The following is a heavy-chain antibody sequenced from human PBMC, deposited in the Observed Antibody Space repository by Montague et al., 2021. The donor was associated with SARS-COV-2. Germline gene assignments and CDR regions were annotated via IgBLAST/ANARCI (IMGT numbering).Heavy chain of an antibody. J-gene: IGHJ3*01. D-gene: IGHD4-23*01. CDR2: IYHSGST. CDR3: ARVTWVVSVGKVFDL. CDR1: GGSISSSSYY. V-gene: IGHV4-39*01. Sequence: SETLSLTCTVSGGSISSSSYYWAWIRQPPGKGLEWIGSIYHSGSTFYNPSLKSRVSMSVDTSKNQFSLKLSPVTAADTAMYYCARVTWVVSVGKVFDLWGQGTMVTVSS.